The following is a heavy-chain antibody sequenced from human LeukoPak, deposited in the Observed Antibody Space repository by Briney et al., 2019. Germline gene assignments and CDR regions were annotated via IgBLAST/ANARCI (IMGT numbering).Heavy chain of an antibody. CDR1: GFTFRSYA. CDR3: ARSIEDYYDTSGYTFDH. V-gene: IGHV3-64*02. CDR2: ISSKGGST. Sequence: PGGSLRLSCAASGFTFRSYAMHWLRQAPGKGLEYVAAISSKGGSTYYADSVRGRFLISRDNSKDTLYLHKGSLRAEDMAVYYCARSIEDYYDTSGYTFDHWGQGALVTVSS. D-gene: IGHD3-22*01. J-gene: IGHJ4*02.